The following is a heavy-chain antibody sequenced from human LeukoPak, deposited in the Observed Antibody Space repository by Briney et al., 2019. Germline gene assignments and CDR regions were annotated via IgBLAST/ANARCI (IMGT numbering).Heavy chain of an antibody. J-gene: IGHJ3*02. CDR1: GYTFTSYD. D-gene: IGHD3-3*01. Sequence: GASVKVSCKASGYTFTSYDINWLGQATGQGLEWRVWMNPNSGNKGYAKKFQGRVTITTDTTISTAYMELSSLRSEDTAVYYCARSYYDFWSGSDAFDIWGQGTMVTVSS. V-gene: IGHV1-8*03. CDR2: MNPNSGNK. CDR3: ARSYYDFWSGSDAFDI.